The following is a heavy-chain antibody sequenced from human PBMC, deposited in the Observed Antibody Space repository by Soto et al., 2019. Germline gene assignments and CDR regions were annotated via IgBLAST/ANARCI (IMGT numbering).Heavy chain of an antibody. CDR2: IIPIFGTA. CDR3: ACTVGDFWSGNEYPYYYYYGMDV. V-gene: IGHV1-69*13. CDR1: GGTFSSYA. D-gene: IGHD3-3*01. J-gene: IGHJ6*02. Sequence: ASVKVSCKASGGTFSSYAISWVRQAPGQGLEWMGGIIPIFGTANYAQKFQGRVTITADESTSTAYMELSSLRSEDTAVYYCACTVGDFWSGNEYPYYYYYGMDVWGQGTTVTVSS.